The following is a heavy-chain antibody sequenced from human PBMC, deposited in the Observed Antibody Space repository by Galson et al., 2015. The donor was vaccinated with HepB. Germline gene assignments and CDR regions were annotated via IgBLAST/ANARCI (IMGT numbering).Heavy chain of an antibody. CDR3: ARDGYCSGGSCYFEPSDY. D-gene: IGHD2-15*01. V-gene: IGHV3-11*06. CDR2: ISSSSSYT. CDR1: GFTFSDYY. J-gene: IGHJ4*02. Sequence: SLRLSCAASGFTFSDYYMSWIRQAPGKGLEWVSYISSSSSYTNYADSAKGRFTISRDNAKNSLYLQMNSLRAEDTAVYYCARDGYCSGGSCYFEPSDYWGQGTLVTVSS.